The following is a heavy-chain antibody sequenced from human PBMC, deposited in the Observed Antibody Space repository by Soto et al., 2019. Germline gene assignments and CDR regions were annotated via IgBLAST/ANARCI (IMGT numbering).Heavy chain of an antibody. V-gene: IGHV1-69*12. CDR1: GGTFSSYA. D-gene: IGHD3-10*01. CDR2: IIPIFGTA. Sequence: QVQLVQSGAEVKKPGSSVKVSCKASGGTFSSYAISWVRQAPGQGLEWMGGIIPIFGTANYAQKFQGRVTITADESTSTAYMELSSLRSEDTAVYYCASLSRITMVRGVLPGYYGMDVWGQGTTVTVSS. J-gene: IGHJ6*02. CDR3: ASLSRITMVRGVLPGYYGMDV.